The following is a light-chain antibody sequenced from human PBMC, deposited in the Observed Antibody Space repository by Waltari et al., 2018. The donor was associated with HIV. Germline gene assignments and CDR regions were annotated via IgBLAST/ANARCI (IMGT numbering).Light chain of an antibody. CDR1: QTISNRF. Sequence: ELVLTQSQGTLSLSPGERATLSCRASQTISNRFVAWYQQKPGQAPRLLIYDAFSRATGIPDRFSGSGSGTDFSLTISRLEPEDFAVYFCQQYVKSPYTFGQGTKLEIK. V-gene: IGKV3-20*01. CDR3: QQYVKSPYT. CDR2: DAF. J-gene: IGKJ2*01.